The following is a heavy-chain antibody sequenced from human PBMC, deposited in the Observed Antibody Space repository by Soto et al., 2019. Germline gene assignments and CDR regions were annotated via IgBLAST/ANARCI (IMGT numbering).Heavy chain of an antibody. CDR2: MNPNSGNT. V-gene: IGHV1-8*01. CDR1: GYTFTSYD. Sequence: ASVKVSCKASGYTFTSYDINWVRQATGQGLEWMGWMNPNSGNTGYAQKFQGRVTMTRNTSISTAYMELSSLRSEDTAVYYCARVAGYCSGGSCYSDYWGQGSLVTVSS. CDR3: ARVAGYCSGGSCYSDY. J-gene: IGHJ4*02. D-gene: IGHD2-15*01.